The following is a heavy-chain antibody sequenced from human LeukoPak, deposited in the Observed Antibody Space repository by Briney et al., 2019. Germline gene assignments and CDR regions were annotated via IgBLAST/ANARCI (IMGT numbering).Heavy chain of an antibody. Sequence: GGSLRLSCAASGFTFDEYAMLWVRQAPGKGLEWVSLISGDGGSTYYADSVKGRFTISRDNSKNSLYLQMNSLRTEDTALYYCAKDTAPPYYYDSSGYYPRSDAFDIWGQGTMVTVSS. D-gene: IGHD3-22*01. CDR3: AKDTAPPYYYDSSGYYPRSDAFDI. J-gene: IGHJ3*02. CDR1: GFTFDEYA. V-gene: IGHV3-43*02. CDR2: ISGDGGST.